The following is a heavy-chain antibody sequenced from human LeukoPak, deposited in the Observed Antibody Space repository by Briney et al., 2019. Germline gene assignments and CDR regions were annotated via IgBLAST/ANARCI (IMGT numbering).Heavy chain of an antibody. CDR3: ARVLGLNVDY. CDR2: MYDSGST. CDR1: GGSFSSYY. D-gene: IGHD2-15*01. J-gene: IGHJ4*02. Sequence: SETLSLTCTVSGGSFSSYYWSWIRQPPGKGLELIGYMYDSGSTNYNPSLKSRVTISVDTSKNQFSLRLNSVTAADTAVYYCARVLGLNVDYWGQGTLVTVSS. V-gene: IGHV4-59*01.